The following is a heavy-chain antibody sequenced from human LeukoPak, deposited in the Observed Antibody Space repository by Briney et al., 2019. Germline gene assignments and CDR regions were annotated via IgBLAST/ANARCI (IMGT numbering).Heavy chain of an antibody. D-gene: IGHD6-19*01. CDR3: ARDRGGSGWYYLDY. CDR2: ITGSSRSI. V-gene: IGHV3-11*06. Sequence: GGSLRLSCAASGFTFSDYYMSWIRQAPGKGLEWVSFITGSSRSINYADSVKGRFTISRDNSKNTLFVQMDSLRGEDTAVYYCARDRGGSGWYYLDYWGQGTLVTVSS. J-gene: IGHJ4*02. CDR1: GFTFSDYY.